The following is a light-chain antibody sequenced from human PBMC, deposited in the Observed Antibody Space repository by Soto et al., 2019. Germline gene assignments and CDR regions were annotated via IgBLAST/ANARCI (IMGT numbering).Light chain of an antibody. J-gene: IGKJ4*01. Sequence: DIQMTQSPFSLSVSIGDRVTITCRASQSISNYLNWYQQKPGKAPKLLIYAASTLQSGVPSRFSGSGSGTDFTLTISSLQPEDFASYYCQQTYRTPLTFGGGTEVEIK. CDR1: QSISNY. V-gene: IGKV1-39*01. CDR2: AAS. CDR3: QQTYRTPLT.